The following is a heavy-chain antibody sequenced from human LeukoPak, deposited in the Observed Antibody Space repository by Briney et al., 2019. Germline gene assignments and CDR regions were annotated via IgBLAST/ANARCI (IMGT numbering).Heavy chain of an antibody. J-gene: IGHJ4*02. CDR3: ARVAHMMTYIDY. D-gene: IGHD3-16*01. Sequence: ASVKVSCKASGGTFSSYAISWVRQAPGQGLEWMGGIIPIFGTANCAQKFQGRVTITTDESTSTAYMELSSLRSEDTAVYYCARVAHMMTYIDYWGQGTLVTVSS. CDR2: IIPIFGTA. CDR1: GGTFSSYA. V-gene: IGHV1-69*05.